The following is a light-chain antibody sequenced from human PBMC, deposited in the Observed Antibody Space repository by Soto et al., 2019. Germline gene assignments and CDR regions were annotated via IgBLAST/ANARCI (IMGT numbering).Light chain of an antibody. CDR3: QSYDSSLNIWV. CDR2: GNN. Sequence: QSALTQPPSVSGAPGQKVTISCIGNSSNIGAGFDVHWYQQLPGTAPKLVIYGNNNRPPGVPDRFSGSKSGTSASLAITGLRVEDEADYYCQSYDSSLNIWVFGGGTQLTVL. J-gene: IGLJ3*02. CDR1: SSNIGAGFD. V-gene: IGLV1-40*01.